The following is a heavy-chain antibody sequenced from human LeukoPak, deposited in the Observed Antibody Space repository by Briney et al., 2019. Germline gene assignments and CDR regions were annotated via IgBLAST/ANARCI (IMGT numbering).Heavy chain of an antibody. CDR2: IYTSGTT. CDR1: GGSISSGSYY. J-gene: IGHJ3*02. CDR3: ARDEYTIFGVVAPGAFDI. Sequence: SETLSLTCTVSGGSISSGSYYWSWIRQPAGKGLEWIGRIYTSGTTNYNPSLKSRVTISVDTPKNQFSLKLSSVTAADTAIYYCARDEYTIFGVVAPGAFDIWGQGTMVTVSS. D-gene: IGHD3-3*01. V-gene: IGHV4-61*02.